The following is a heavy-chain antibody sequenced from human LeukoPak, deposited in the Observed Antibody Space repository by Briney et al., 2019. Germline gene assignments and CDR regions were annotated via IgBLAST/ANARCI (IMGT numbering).Heavy chain of an antibody. J-gene: IGHJ6*02. D-gene: IGHD3-3*01. CDR3: ASELLVYDFWSGYDTTRAMDV. CDR1: DLTFSNYA. V-gene: IGHV3-23*01. CDR2: ISASSDTT. Sequence: PGGSLRLSCAASDLTFSNYAMSWARQSPGKGLEWVSSISASSDTTHYADSVKGRFSISRDNSKTTLWLQMNSLRAEDTAEYYCASELLVYDFWSGYDTTRAMDVWGQGTTVTVSS.